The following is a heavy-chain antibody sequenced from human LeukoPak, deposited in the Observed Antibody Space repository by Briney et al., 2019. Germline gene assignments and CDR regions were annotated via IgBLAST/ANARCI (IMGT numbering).Heavy chain of an antibody. CDR1: GASISSSSYY. V-gene: IGHV4-39*07. CDR3: ARGGGSGQPGFDY. D-gene: IGHD6-19*01. Sequence: PSETLSLTCTVSGASISSSSYYWGWIRQPPGKGLEWIGEINHSGGTNYNPSLKSRVTISVDTSKNQFSLKLSSVTAADTAVYYCARGGGSGQPGFDYWGQGTLVTVSS. CDR2: INHSGGT. J-gene: IGHJ4*02.